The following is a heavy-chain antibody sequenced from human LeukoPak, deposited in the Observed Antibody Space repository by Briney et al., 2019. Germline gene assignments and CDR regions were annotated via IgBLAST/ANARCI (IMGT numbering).Heavy chain of an antibody. CDR1: GFTFSDYA. CDR2: VSVTDGTT. D-gene: IGHD2-15*01. J-gene: IGHJ4*02. CDR3: AKGGCSSARCYVNC. Sequence: GGSLRLSCAASGFTFSDYAMTWFRQAPGKGLEWVSSVSVTDGTTYYADSVKGRFTISRDNSKSTLYLQMNSLRAEDTAVYYCAKGGCSSARCYVNCWGQGSLVTVSS. V-gene: IGHV3-23*01.